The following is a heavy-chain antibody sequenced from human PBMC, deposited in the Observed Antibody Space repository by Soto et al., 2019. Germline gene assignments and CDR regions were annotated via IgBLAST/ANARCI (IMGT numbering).Heavy chain of an antibody. J-gene: IGHJ6*02. CDR1: GCTFSSYA. Sequence: ASVKVSCKAPGCTFSSYAISCVRQAPGQGLEWMGGIIPIFGTANYAQKFQGRVTITADESTSTAYMELSSLRSEDTAVYYCAREKVRSIYGMDVWGQGTTVTVSS. D-gene: IGHD3-3*01. CDR2: IIPIFGTA. CDR3: AREKVRSIYGMDV. V-gene: IGHV1-69*13.